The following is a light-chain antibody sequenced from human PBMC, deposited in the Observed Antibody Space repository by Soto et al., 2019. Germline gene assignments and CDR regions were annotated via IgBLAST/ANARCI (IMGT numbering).Light chain of an antibody. CDR2: EGS. CDR1: SSDVGSYNL. J-gene: IGLJ2*01. Sequence: QSVLTQPASVSGSPGQSITISCTGTSSDVGSYNLVSWYQQHPGKAPKLTIYEGSERPSGVSNRFSGSKSGNTASLTISGLRAEDEADYHCCSYAGSDTLVFGGGTKLTVL. CDR3: CSYAGSDTLV. V-gene: IGLV2-23*01.